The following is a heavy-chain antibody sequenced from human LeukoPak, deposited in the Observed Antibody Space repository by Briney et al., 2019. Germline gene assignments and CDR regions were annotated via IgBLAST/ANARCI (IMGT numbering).Heavy chain of an antibody. D-gene: IGHD3-3*01. CDR2: IIPIFGTA. V-gene: IGHV1-69*06. J-gene: IGHJ6*03. CDR1: GGTFSSYA. Sequence: SVKVSCKASGGTFSSYAISWVRQAPGQGLEWMGGIIPIFGTANYAQKFQGRVTITADKSTSTAYMELSSLRSEDTAVYFCARSFVFWSGTDSYYYYMDVWGRGTTVTVSS. CDR3: ARSFVFWSGTDSYYYYMDV.